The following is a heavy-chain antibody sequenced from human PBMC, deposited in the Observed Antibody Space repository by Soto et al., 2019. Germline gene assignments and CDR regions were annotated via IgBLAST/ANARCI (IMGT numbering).Heavy chain of an antibody. CDR2: INPSGGST. V-gene: IGHV1-46*03. CDR1: GYTFTSYY. Sequence: QVQLVQSGAEVKKPGASVKVSCKASGYTFTSYYMHWVRQAPGQGLEWMGIINPSGGSTSYAQKFRGRVTMTRDTSTSTVYMEVSSLRSEDTAVYYCARVWGYSGSYHGYPDYWGQGTLVTVSS. CDR3: ARVWGYSGSYHGYPDY. D-gene: IGHD1-26*01. J-gene: IGHJ4*02.